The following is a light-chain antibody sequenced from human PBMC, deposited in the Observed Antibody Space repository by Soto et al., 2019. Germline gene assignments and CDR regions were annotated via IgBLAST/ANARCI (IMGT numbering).Light chain of an antibody. Sequence: EVVLTQSLATLSLYQGERATFSCRASQNVNNFLAWYQQKPGQAPRFLIYGASTRATGIPARFSGSGSGTEFTLIISSLQSEDFAIYHCQQYNNWPWTFGQVTNVDI. V-gene: IGKV3-15*01. CDR3: QQYNNWPWT. J-gene: IGKJ1*01. CDR2: GAS. CDR1: QNVNNF.